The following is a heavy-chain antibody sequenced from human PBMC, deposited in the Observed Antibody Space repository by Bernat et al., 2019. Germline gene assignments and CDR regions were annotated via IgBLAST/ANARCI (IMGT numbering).Heavy chain of an antibody. CDR3: AHSAPHYYDSSGYLVYYFDY. CDR2: IYWDDDK. J-gene: IGHJ4*02. Sequence: QITLKESGPTLVKPTQTLTLTCTFSGFSLSTSGVGVGWIRRPPGKALEWLALIYWDDDKRYSPSLKSRLTITKDTSKNQVVLTMTNMDPVDTATYYCAHSAPHYYDSSGYLVYYFDYWGQGTLVTVSS. V-gene: IGHV2-5*02. D-gene: IGHD3-22*01. CDR1: GFSLSTSGVG.